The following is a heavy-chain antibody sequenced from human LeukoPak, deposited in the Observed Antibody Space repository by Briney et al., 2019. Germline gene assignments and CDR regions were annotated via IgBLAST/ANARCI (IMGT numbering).Heavy chain of an antibody. J-gene: IGHJ4*02. V-gene: IGHV3-23*01. CDR2: ISGSDDST. D-gene: IGHD3-16*01. Sequence: GGSLRLSCAGSGFTFSSYAMNWVRQAPGKGLEWVSSISGSDDSTFCADSVKGRFTISRDNSKNMLYLQMNNLRVEDTAVYYCASEFAPSSGGFDYWGQGTLVTVSS. CDR1: GFTFSSYA. CDR3: ASEFAPSSGGFDY.